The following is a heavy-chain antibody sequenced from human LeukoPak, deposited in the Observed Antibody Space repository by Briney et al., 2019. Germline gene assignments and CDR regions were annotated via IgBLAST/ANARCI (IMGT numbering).Heavy chain of an antibody. CDR3: VRDADWSFDY. V-gene: IGHV3-30*02. Sequence: GGSLRLSCAASGFNFRGYAMHWVRLVPGKGLEWVTFIRNDGSDKYYADSVKGRFTISRDTSKNTVYVQMNSLRSEDTAVYYCVRDADWSFDYWGQGTLVTVSS. J-gene: IGHJ4*02. CDR1: GFNFRGYA. CDR2: IRNDGSDK. D-gene: IGHD2-21*01.